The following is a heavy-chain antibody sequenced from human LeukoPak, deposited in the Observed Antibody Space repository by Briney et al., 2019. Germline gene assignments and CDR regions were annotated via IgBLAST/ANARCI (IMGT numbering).Heavy chain of an antibody. D-gene: IGHD1-26*01. J-gene: IGHJ4*02. CDR2: IYCSGST. V-gene: IGHV4-59*01. Sequence: KPSETLSLTCTVSGGSISSYYWSWIRQPPGKGLEWIGYIYCSGSTNYNPSLKSRVTISVDTSKNQFSLKLSSVTAADTAVYYCARDPVGATSFDYWGQGTLVTVSS. CDR3: ARDPVGATSFDY. CDR1: GGSISSYY.